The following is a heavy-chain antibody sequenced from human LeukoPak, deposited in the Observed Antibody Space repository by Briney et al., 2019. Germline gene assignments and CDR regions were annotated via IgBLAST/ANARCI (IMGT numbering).Heavy chain of an antibody. D-gene: IGHD3-10*01. CDR3: AKISFGELFYDAFDI. Sequence: GGSLRLSCAASGFTVSSNYMSWVRQAPGKGLEWVSLIYSGGSTYYADSVKGRFTISRDNSKNTLYLQMNSLRAEDTAVYYCAKISFGELFYDAFDIWGQGPMVTVSS. CDR2: IYSGGST. J-gene: IGHJ3*02. V-gene: IGHV3-53*05. CDR1: GFTVSSNY.